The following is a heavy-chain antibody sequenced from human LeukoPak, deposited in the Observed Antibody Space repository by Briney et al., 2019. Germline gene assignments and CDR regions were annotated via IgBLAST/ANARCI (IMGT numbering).Heavy chain of an antibody. V-gene: IGHV3-30*02. Sequence: PGGSLRLSCAASGFTFSRYGMHWVRQAPGKGLEWVAFIRYDGSNKYYADSVKGRFTISRDNSKNTLYLQMNSLRDEDTAVYYCAKGLRGPAAGTDYFDYWGQGTLVTVSS. J-gene: IGHJ4*02. CDR1: GFTFSRYG. CDR2: IRYDGSNK. CDR3: AKGLRGPAAGTDYFDY. D-gene: IGHD6-13*01.